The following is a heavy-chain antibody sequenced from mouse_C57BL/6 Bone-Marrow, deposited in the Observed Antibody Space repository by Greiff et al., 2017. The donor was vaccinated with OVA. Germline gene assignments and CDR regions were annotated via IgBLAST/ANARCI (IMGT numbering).Heavy chain of an antibody. CDR2: ISSGSSTI. Sequence: EVMLVESGGGLVKPGGSLKLSCAASGFTFSDYGMHWVRQAPEKGLEWVAYISSGSSTIYYADTVKGRFTISRDNAKNTLFLQMTSLRSEDTAMYYCARHSNYLYYFDYWGQGTTLTVSS. V-gene: IGHV5-17*01. CDR3: ARHSNYLYYFDY. J-gene: IGHJ2*01. D-gene: IGHD2-5*01. CDR1: GFTFSDYG.